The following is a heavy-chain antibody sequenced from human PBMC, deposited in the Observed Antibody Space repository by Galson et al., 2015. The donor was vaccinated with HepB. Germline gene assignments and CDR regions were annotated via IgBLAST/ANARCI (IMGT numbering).Heavy chain of an antibody. D-gene: IGHD3-9*01. CDR1: GYTFAVSY. J-gene: IGHJ4*02. Sequence: SVKVSCKASGYTFAVSYIHWVRQAPGQGLEWMGRINPNRGGTSYAPKFQGRVTMTRDTSISTAYMELSRLTSGDTAVYYCARDAPYYDILTGPPDYWGQGTLVTVSS. V-gene: IGHV1-2*06. CDR3: ARDAPYYDILTGPPDY. CDR2: INPNRGGT.